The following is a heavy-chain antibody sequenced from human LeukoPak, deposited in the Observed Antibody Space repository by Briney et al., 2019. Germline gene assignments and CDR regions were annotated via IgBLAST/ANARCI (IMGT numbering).Heavy chain of an antibody. V-gene: IGHV4-30-2*01. J-gene: IGHJ4*02. Sequence: SETLSLTCAVSGGSISSGGYSWSWIRQPPGKGLEWIGYIYHSGSTYYNPSLKSRVTISVDRSKNQFSLKLSSVTAADTAVYYCARGGGSCYNYWGQGTLVTVSS. CDR2: IYHSGST. D-gene: IGHD2-2*02. CDR1: GGSISSGGYS. CDR3: ARGGGSCYNY.